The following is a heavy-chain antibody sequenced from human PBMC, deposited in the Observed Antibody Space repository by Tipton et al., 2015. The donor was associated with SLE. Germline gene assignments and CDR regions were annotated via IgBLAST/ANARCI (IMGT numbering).Heavy chain of an antibody. CDR2: IRYDGSNK. J-gene: IGHJ4*02. V-gene: IGHV3-30*02. D-gene: IGHD2-2*01. CDR1: GFTFSSYG. CDR3: AKGHQTYQLLLYVLGY. Sequence: SLRLSCAASGFTFSSYGMHWVRQAPGKGLEWVAFIRYDGSNKYYADSVKGRFTISRDNSKNTLYLQMNSLRAEDTAVYYCAKGHQTYQLLLYVLGYWGQGTLVTVSS.